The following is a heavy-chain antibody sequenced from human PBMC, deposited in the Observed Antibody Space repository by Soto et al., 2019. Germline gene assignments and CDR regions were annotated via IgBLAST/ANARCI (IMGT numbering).Heavy chain of an antibody. D-gene: IGHD1-7*01. Sequence: GGSLRLSCAASGFTFSSYWMSWVRQAPGKGLEWVANIKQDGSEKYYVDSVKGRFTISRDNAKNSLYLQMNSLRAEDTAVYYCARSDQLELPTDYYYYYYMDVWGKGTTVTVSS. CDR1: GFTFSSYW. CDR2: IKQDGSEK. J-gene: IGHJ6*03. V-gene: IGHV3-7*01. CDR3: ARSDQLELPTDYYYYYYMDV.